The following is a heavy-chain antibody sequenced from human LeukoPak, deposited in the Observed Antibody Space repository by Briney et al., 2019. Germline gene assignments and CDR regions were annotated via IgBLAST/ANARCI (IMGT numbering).Heavy chain of an antibody. J-gene: IGHJ6*02. D-gene: IGHD3-3*01. Sequence: GGSLRLSCAASGFTFSDYYMSWIRQAPGKGLEWVSYISSSGSTIYYADSVKGRFTISRDNAKNSLYLQMNSLRAEDTAVYYCAGDPQGITIFGVVNPYYYGMDVWGQGTTVTVSS. V-gene: IGHV3-11*01. CDR3: AGDPQGITIFGVVNPYYYGMDV. CDR1: GFTFSDYY. CDR2: ISSSGSTI.